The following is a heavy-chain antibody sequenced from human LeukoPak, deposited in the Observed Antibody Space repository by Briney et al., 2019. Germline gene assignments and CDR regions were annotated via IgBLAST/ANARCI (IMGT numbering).Heavy chain of an antibody. CDR1: GFTVSSSY. CDR3: ARDRAWNYFDY. CDR2: IHSGGNT. J-gene: IGHJ4*02. V-gene: IGHV3-53*01. Sequence: GGSLRLSCAASGFTVSSSYMSWVRQAPGKGLEWVSVIHSGGNTYYADSVKGRFTISRDNSKNTLYLQMNSLRAEDTAVYYCARDRAWNYFDYWGQGTLVTVSS. D-gene: IGHD3-3*01.